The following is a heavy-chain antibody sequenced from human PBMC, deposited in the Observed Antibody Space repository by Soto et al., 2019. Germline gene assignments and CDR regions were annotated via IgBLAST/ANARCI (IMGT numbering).Heavy chain of an antibody. Sequence: GESLKISCKGSGYSFTSYWISWVRQMPGKGLEWMGRIDPSDSYTNYSPSFQGHVTISADKSISTAYLQWSSLKASDTAMYYYASYDYVWDGMDVWGQGTTVTVSS. D-gene: IGHD3-16*01. CDR1: GYSFTSYW. J-gene: IGHJ6*02. V-gene: IGHV5-10-1*01. CDR3: ASYDYVWDGMDV. CDR2: IDPSDSYT.